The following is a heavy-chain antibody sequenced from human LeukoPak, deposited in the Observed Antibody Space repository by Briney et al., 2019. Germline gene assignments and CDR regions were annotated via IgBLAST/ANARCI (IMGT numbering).Heavy chain of an antibody. D-gene: IGHD1-26*01. CDR1: GGTFSSYA. Sequence: SVKVSCKASGGTFSSYAISWVRQAPGQGLEWMGGIIPIFGTANYAQKLQGRVTITADESTSTAYMELSSLRSEDTAVYYCARGALLVGARLHQNWFDPWGQGTLVTVSS. CDR2: IIPIFGTA. J-gene: IGHJ5*02. V-gene: IGHV1-69*13. CDR3: ARGALLVGARLHQNWFDP.